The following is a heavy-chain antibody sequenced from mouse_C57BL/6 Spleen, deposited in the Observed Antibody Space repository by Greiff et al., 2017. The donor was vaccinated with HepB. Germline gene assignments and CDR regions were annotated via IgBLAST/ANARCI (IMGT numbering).Heavy chain of an antibody. J-gene: IGHJ3*01. CDR3: VRQGLGPFAY. CDR1: GFSFNTYA. CDR2: IRSKSNNYAT. D-gene: IGHD3-3*01. V-gene: IGHV10-1*01. Sequence: DVHLVESGGGLVQPKGSLKLSCAASGFSFNTYAMNWVRQAPGKGLEWVARIRSKSNNYATYYADSVKDRFTISRDDSESMLYLQMNNLKTEDTAMYYCVRQGLGPFAYWGQGTLVTVSA.